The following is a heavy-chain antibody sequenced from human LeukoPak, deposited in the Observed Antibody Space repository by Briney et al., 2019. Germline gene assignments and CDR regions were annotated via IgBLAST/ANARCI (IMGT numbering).Heavy chain of an antibody. CDR2: INHSGST. CDR1: GGSFSGYY. D-gene: IGHD6-19*01. J-gene: IGHJ2*01. CDR3: ARRSGTGSLWYFDV. V-gene: IGHV4-34*01. Sequence: SETLSLTCAVYGGSFSGYYWSWIRQPPGKGLEWIGEINHSGSTNYNPSLKSRVTISLDTSKSQFSLKLSSVTAADTAVYYCARRSGTGSLWYFDVWGRGALVTVSS.